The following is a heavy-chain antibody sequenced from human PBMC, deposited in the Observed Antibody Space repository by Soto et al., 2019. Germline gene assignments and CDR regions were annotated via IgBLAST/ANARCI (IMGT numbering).Heavy chain of an antibody. D-gene: IGHD6-19*01. V-gene: IGHV3-23*01. CDR3: AKADGKQWLLPHLEP. Sequence: EVRLMGSGGGMVQPGGSLRLSCEASGFTFRSSAMGWVRQAPGKGLEWVSGISCCGGTTSYADTVRGRFIISTNESQKTLELQTNSPRGEDTARYYCAKADGKQWLLPHLEPWGAGDLVTV. J-gene: IGHJ5*02. CDR1: GFTFRSSA. CDR2: ISCCGGTT.